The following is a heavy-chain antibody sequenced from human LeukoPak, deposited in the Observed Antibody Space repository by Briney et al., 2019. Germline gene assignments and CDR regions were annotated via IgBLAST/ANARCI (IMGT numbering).Heavy chain of an antibody. V-gene: IGHV3-48*03. Sequence: GGSLGLSCAASGFTFSSYEMNWVRQAPGKGLEWVSYISSSGSTIYYADSVKGRFTISRDNAKNSLYLQMNSLRAEDTAVYYCLGWLPLTDVSGEGSTVTVSS. D-gene: IGHD3-22*01. CDR2: ISSSGSTI. CDR1: GFTFSSYE. J-gene: IGHJ6*01. CDR3: LGWLPLTDV.